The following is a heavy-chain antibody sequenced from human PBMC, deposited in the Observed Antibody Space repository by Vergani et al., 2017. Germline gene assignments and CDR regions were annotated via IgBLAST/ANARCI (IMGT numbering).Heavy chain of an antibody. D-gene: IGHD6-19*01. Sequence: QVQLQESGPGLVKPSETLSLTCTVSGGSISSYYWSWIRQPPRKGLEWIGEINHSGSTNYNPSLKSRVTISVDTSKNQFSLKLSAVTAADTAVYYCARGRSSGWSAWGQGTLVTVSS. CDR2: INHSGST. V-gene: IGHV4-59*12. J-gene: IGHJ5*02. CDR3: ARGRSSGWSA. CDR1: GGSISSYY.